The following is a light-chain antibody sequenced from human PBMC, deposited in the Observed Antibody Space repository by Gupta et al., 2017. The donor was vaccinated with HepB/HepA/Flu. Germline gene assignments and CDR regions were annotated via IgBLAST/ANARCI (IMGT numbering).Light chain of an antibody. V-gene: IGLV3-21*02. CDR2: DDS. CDR3: QVWESSSNHYV. Sequence: SYVLTQPPSVSVAPGQTARITCGGYNIGSKNVYWYQQKPGQAPVLAVYDDSDRPSGIPERFSGSNSGNTATLTISRVEAGDEADYYCQVWESSSNHYVFGTGTKVTVL. CDR1: NIGSKN. J-gene: IGLJ1*01.